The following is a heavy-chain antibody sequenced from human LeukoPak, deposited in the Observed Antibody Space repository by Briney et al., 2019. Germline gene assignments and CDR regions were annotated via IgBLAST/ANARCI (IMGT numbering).Heavy chain of an antibody. V-gene: IGHV1-46*01. CDR3: ARDPGAIFGVVSGWYYYYYKDV. Sequence: ASVKVSCKASGYTFTSYYMHWVRQAPGQGLEWMGIINPSGGSTSYAQKFQGRVTMTRDMSTSTVYMGLSSLRSEDTAVYYCARDPGAIFGVVSGWYYYYYKDVWGKGTTVTVSS. J-gene: IGHJ6*03. CDR2: INPSGGST. CDR1: GYTFTSYY. D-gene: IGHD3-3*01.